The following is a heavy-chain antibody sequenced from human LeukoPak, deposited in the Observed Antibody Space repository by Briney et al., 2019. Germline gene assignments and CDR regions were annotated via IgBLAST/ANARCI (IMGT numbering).Heavy chain of an antibody. V-gene: IGHV3-53*01. D-gene: IGHD5-18*01. J-gene: IGHJ4*02. CDR1: GFTVSSNY. CDR3: ASYPPDTAMDVTDY. CDR2: IYSGGST. Sequence: GGSLRLSCAASGFTVSSNYMSWVRQAPGKGLEWVSVIYSGGSTYYADSVKGRFTISRDNSKNTLYLQMNSLRAEDTAVYYCASYPPDTAMDVTDYWGQGTLVTVSS.